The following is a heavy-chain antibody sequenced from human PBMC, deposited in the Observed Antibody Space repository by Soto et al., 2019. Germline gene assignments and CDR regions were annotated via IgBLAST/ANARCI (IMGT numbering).Heavy chain of an antibody. D-gene: IGHD1-1*01. CDR2: IWYDGSNK. J-gene: IGHJ4*02. CDR1: GFTFSSYG. CDR3: ARVLEGLLSVPLSLDY. V-gene: IGHV3-33*01. Sequence: QVQLVESGGGVVQPGRSLRLSCAASGFTFSSYGMHWVRQAPGKGLEWVAVIWYDGSNKYYADSVKGRFTISRDNSKNTLYLQMNSLRAEDTAVYYCARVLEGLLSVPLSLDYWGQGTLVTVSS.